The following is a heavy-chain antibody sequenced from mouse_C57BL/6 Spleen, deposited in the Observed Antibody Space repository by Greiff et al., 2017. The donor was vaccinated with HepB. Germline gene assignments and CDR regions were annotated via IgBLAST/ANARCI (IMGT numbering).Heavy chain of an antibody. D-gene: IGHD1-1*01. CDR3: ARKPVITTVVAGDYFDY. V-gene: IGHV1-81*01. J-gene: IGHJ2*01. CDR2: IYPRSGNT. Sequence: QVQLQQSGAELARPGASVKLSCKASGYTFTSYGISWVKQRTGQGLEWIGEIYPRSGNTYYNEKFKGKATLTADKSSSTAYMELRSLTSEDSAVYCCARKPVITTVVAGDYFDYWGQGTTLTVSS. CDR1: GYTFTSYG.